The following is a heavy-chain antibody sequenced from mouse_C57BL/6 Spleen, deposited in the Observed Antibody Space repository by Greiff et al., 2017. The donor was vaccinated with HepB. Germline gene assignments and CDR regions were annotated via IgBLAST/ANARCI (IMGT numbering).Heavy chain of an antibody. Sequence: EVQLQQSGPELVKPGASVKISCKASGYTFTDYYMNWVKQSHGKSLEWIGDINPNNGGTSYNQKFKGKATLTVDKSSSTAYMELRSLTSEDSAVYYCARWFTTVVDWYFDVWGTGTTVTVSS. CDR2: INPNNGGT. J-gene: IGHJ1*03. D-gene: IGHD1-1*01. V-gene: IGHV1-26*01. CDR1: GYTFTDYY. CDR3: ARWFTTVVDWYFDV.